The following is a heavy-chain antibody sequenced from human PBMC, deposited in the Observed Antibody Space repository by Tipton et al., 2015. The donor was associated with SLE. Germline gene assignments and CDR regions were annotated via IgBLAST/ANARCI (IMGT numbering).Heavy chain of an antibody. Sequence: TLSLTCTVSGGSISSGSYYWSWIRQPAGKGLEWIGRIYTTGSTNYNPSLKSRVTISVDTSKNQFSLKLSSVTAADTAVYYCALKRGWFGELLHYWGQGTLVTVSS. CDR3: ALKRGWFGELLHY. V-gene: IGHV4-61*02. CDR1: GGSISSGSYY. D-gene: IGHD3-10*01. CDR2: IYTTGST. J-gene: IGHJ4*02.